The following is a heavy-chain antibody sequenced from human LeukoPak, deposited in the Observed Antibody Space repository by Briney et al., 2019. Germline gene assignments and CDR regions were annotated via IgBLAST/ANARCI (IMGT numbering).Heavy chain of an antibody. J-gene: IGHJ4*02. V-gene: IGHV3-11*01. D-gene: IGHD5-24*01. Sequence: GGSLRLSCAASGFTFSDYYMSWIRQASGKGLEWVSYISSSGSTIYYADSVKGRFTISRDNAKNSLYLQMNSLRAEDTAVYYCARLVEMADYYFDYWGQGTLVTVSS. CDR3: ARLVEMADYYFDY. CDR2: ISSSGSTI. CDR1: GFTFSDYY.